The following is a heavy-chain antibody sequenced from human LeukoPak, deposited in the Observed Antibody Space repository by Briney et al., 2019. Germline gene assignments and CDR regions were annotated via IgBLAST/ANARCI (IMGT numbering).Heavy chain of an antibody. Sequence: SETLSLTCTVSGGSISSYYWSWIRQPPGKGLEWIGYIYYSGSTNYNPSLKSRVTISVDTSKNQFSLKLSSVTAADTAVYYCARDMKESSSGWGVDAFDIWGQGTMVTVSS. D-gene: IGHD6-19*01. CDR1: GGSISSYY. CDR3: ARDMKESSSGWGVDAFDI. J-gene: IGHJ3*02. CDR2: IYYSGST. V-gene: IGHV4-59*01.